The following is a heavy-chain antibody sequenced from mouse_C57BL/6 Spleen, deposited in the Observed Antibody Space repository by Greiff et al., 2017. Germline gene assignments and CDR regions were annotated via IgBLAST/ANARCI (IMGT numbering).Heavy chain of an antibody. CDR2: IYPGDGDT. D-gene: IGHD1-1*01. CDR1: GYAFSSYW. Sequence: VQLQQSGAELVKPGASVKISCKASGYAFSSYWMNWVKQRPGKGLEWIGQIYPGDGDTNYNGKFKGKATLTADKSSSTAYMQLSSLTSEDSAVYFCARSDYYGSSYYLDYWGQGTTLTVSS. J-gene: IGHJ2*01. V-gene: IGHV1-80*01. CDR3: ARSDYYGSSYYLDY.